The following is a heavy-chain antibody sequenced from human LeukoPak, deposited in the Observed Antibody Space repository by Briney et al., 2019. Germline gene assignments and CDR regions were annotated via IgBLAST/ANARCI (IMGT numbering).Heavy chain of an antibody. Sequence: PGGSLRLSCAASGFTFSSYTMSWVRQAPGKGLEWVSGISWNSGSIGYADSVKGRFTISRDNAKNSLYLQMNSLRAEDTALYYCAKDQGYYYDSSGYVDYWGQGTLVTVSS. CDR1: GFTFSSYT. CDR2: ISWNSGSI. V-gene: IGHV3-9*01. D-gene: IGHD3-22*01. J-gene: IGHJ4*02. CDR3: AKDQGYYYDSSGYVDY.